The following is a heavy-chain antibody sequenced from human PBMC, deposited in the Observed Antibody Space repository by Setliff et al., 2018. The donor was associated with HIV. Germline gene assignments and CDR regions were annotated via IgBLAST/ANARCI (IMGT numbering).Heavy chain of an antibody. V-gene: IGHV4-34*01. J-gene: IGHJ4*02. CDR3: ARESPSSSWFYFDF. Sequence: PSETLSLTCTVSGGSISSYYWSWIRQPPGKGLEWIGEINHSGSTNYNPSLKSRVTISVDTSKNQFSLKLSSVTAADTAVYYCARESPSSSWFYFDFWGQGTLVTFSS. CDR1: GGSISSYY. D-gene: IGHD6-13*01. CDR2: INHSGST.